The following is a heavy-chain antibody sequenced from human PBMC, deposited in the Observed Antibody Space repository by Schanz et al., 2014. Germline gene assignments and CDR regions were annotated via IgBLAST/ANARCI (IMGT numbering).Heavy chain of an antibody. J-gene: IGHJ6*02. Sequence: QVHLVQSGGEVKKPGASVKVSCKASGYNFITYGISWVRQAPGQGLEWMGWINPKNGQTNYAQTFQDRVTLTTATSTSTAYMDLKSLNSDAKAVYYCAREWWVAARVWDHNGLDVWGQGTTVIVSS. CDR2: INPKNGQT. CDR1: GYNFITYG. CDR3: AREWWVAARVWDHNGLDV. D-gene: IGHD2-15*01. V-gene: IGHV1-18*04.